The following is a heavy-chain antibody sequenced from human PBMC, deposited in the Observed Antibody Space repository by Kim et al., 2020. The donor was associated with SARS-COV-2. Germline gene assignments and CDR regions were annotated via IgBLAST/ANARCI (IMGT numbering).Heavy chain of an antibody. J-gene: IGHJ4*02. Sequence: GGSLRLSCTASGFTFGDYAMSWVRQAPGKGLEWVGFIRSKAYGGTAEYAASVKGRFTISRDDSKSIAYLQMNSLKTEDTAVYYCTREVVATPGGDYWGQGTLVTVSS. CDR1: GFTFGDYA. V-gene: IGHV3-49*04. CDR3: TREVVATPGGDY. CDR2: IRSKAYGGTA. D-gene: IGHD2-15*01.